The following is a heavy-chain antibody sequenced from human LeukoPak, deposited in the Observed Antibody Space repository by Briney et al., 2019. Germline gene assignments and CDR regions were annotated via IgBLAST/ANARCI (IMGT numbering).Heavy chain of an antibody. Sequence: GESLKISCKGSGYSFISYWIGWVRQMPGKGLEWMGIIYPGDSDTRYSPSFQGQVTISADKSISTAYLQWSSLKASDTAMYYCARRSVAAAGTIDYWGQGTLVTVSS. CDR3: ARRSVAAAGTIDY. CDR1: GYSFISYW. CDR2: IYPGDSDT. V-gene: IGHV5-51*01. J-gene: IGHJ4*02. D-gene: IGHD6-13*01.